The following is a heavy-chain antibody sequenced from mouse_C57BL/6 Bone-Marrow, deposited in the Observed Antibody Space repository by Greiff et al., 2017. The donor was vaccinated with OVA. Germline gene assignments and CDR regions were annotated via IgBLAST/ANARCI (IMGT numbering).Heavy chain of an antibody. V-gene: IGHV1-19*01. D-gene: IGHD2-13*01. J-gene: IGHJ1*03. CDR2: INPYNGGT. CDR3: ARGLQRGYFDV. CDR1: GYTFTDYY. Sequence: EVQLQQSGPVLVKPGASVKMSCKASGYTFTDYYMNWVKQSHGKSLEWIGVINPYNGGTSYNQKFKGKATLTVDKSSSTAYMELNSLTSEDSAVYYCARGLQRGYFDVWGTGTTVTVSS.